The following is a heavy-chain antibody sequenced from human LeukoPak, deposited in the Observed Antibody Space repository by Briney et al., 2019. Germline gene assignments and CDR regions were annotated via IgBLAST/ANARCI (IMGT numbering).Heavy chain of an antibody. CDR1: GYTFTSYD. V-gene: IGHV1-8*01. CDR3: ARGYGGELFRVFRY. D-gene: IGHD3-10*01. Sequence: ASVKVSCKASGYTFTSYDIKWVRQATGQGLEWMGWMNPNSGNTGYAQKFQGRVTMTRNTSISTAYMELSSLRSEDTAVYYCARGYGGELFRVFRYWGQGTLVTVSS. J-gene: IGHJ4*02. CDR2: MNPNSGNT.